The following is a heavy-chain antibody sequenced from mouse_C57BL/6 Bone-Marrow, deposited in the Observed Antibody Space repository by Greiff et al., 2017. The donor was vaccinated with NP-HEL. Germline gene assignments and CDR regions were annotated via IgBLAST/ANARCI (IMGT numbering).Heavy chain of an antibody. Sequence: QVQLQQPGAELVKPGASVKLSCKASGYTFTSYWMHWVKQRPGQGLEWIGMIHPNSGSTNYNEKFKSKATLTVDTSSSTAYMQLSSLTSEDSAVYYCARFGYGSSSWFAYWGQGTLVTVSA. CDR3: ARFGYGSSSWFAY. V-gene: IGHV1-64*01. D-gene: IGHD1-1*01. CDR1: GYTFTSYW. J-gene: IGHJ3*01. CDR2: IHPNSGST.